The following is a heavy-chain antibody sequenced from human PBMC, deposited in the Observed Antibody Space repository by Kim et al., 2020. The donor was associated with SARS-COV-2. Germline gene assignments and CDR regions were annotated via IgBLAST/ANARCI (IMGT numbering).Heavy chain of an antibody. CDR2: ISGDGGST. V-gene: IGHV3-43*02. CDR1: GFTFDDYA. J-gene: IGHJ5*02. D-gene: IGHD1-26*01. Sequence: GGSLRLSCAASGFTFDDYAMHWVRQAPGKGLEWVSLISGDGGSTYYADSVKGRFTISRDNSKNSLYLQMNSLRTEDTALYYCAKDIRYSGSYYRFDPWGQGTLVTVSS. CDR3: AKDIRYSGSYYRFDP.